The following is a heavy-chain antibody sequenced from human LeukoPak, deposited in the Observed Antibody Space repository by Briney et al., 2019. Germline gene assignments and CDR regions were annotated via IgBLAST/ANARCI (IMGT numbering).Heavy chain of an antibody. CDR2: IIPILGIA. D-gene: IGHD2-2*01. J-gene: IGHJ5*02. CDR3: ARVIVVVPGTNVWFDP. CDR1: GGTFSSYA. V-gene: IGHV1-69*04. Sequence: ASVKVSCKASGGTFSSYAISWVRQAPGQGLEWMGRIIPILGIANYAQKFQGRVTITRNTSISTAYMELSSLKSEDTAVYYCARVIVVVPGTNVWFDPWGQGTLVTVSS.